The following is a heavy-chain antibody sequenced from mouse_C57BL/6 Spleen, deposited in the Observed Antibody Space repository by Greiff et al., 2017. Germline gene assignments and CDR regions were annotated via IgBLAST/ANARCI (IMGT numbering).Heavy chain of an antibody. V-gene: IGHV5-9*01. Sequence: EVHLVESGGGLVKPGGSLKLSCAASGFTFSSYTMSWVRQTPEKRLEWVATISGGGGNTYYPDSVKGRFTISRDNAKNTLYLQMSSLRSEDTALDYCARRGTTVVFDYWGQGTTLTVSS. CDR3: ARRGTTVVFDY. CDR2: ISGGGGNT. CDR1: GFTFSSYT. J-gene: IGHJ2*01. D-gene: IGHD1-1*01.